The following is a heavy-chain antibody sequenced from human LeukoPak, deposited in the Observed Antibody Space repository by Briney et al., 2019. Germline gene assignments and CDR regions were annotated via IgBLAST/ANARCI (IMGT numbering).Heavy chain of an antibody. V-gene: IGHV4-30-2*01. J-gene: IGHJ3*02. CDR3: ARGDPTGGAFDI. D-gene: IGHD4-11*01. CDR2: IYHSGST. Sequence: SQTLSLTCAVSGGSISSGGYSWSWIRQPPGKGLEWIGYIYHSGSTNYNPSLKSRVTISVDTSKNQFSLKLSSVTAADTAAYYCARGDPTGGAFDIWGQGTMVTVSS. CDR1: GGSISSGGYS.